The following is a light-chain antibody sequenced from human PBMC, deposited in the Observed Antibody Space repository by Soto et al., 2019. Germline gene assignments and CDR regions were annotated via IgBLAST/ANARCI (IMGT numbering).Light chain of an antibody. CDR3: AAWDDSLNGRCV. CDR2: DKD. V-gene: IGLV1-44*01. CDR1: SSNIGSNV. J-gene: IGLJ3*02. Sequence: QSVLTQPPSASATPGQSVTISCSGSSSNIGSNVVNWYQQLPGTAPKLIIYDKDQRPSGVPDRFSGSKSGTSASLAISGLQSDDEADYYCAAWDDSLNGRCVFGGGTKLTVL.